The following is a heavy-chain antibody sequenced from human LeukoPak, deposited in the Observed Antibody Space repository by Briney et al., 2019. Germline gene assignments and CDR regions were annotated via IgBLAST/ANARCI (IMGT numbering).Heavy chain of an antibody. J-gene: IGHJ4*02. CDR1: GFTFRIYA. D-gene: IGHD2-2*01. V-gene: IGHV3-64*02. CDR2: ISSNGGST. Sequence: GGSLRLSCTASGFTFRIYAMHWVRQSPGKGLEYVSAISSNGGSTYYADSVKGGFTISRDNSKNTLYLQMGNLRTEDMAVYYCARDLRGDIVSVPAAPDSWGLGTLVTVSS. CDR3: ARDLRGDIVSVPAAPDS.